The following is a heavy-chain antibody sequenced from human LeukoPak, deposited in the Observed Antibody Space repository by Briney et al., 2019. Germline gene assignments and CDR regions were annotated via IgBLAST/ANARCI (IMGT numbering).Heavy chain of an antibody. D-gene: IGHD2-2*01. V-gene: IGHV3-9*01. Sequence: GGSLRLSCAASGFTFDDYAMHWVRQAPGKGLGWVSGISWNSGSIGYADSVKGRFTISRDNAKNSLYLQMNSLRAEDTALYYCAKDTSLGYCSSTSCSSGAFDIWGQGTMVTVSS. CDR2: ISWNSGSI. CDR3: AKDTSLGYCSSTSCSSGAFDI. CDR1: GFTFDDYA. J-gene: IGHJ3*02.